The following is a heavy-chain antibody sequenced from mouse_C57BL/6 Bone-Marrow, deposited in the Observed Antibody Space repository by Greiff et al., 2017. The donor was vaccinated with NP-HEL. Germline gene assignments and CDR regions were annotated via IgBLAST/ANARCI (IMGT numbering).Heavy chain of an antibody. V-gene: IGHV1-5*01. CDR3: RRSVTAGGAGDGYFDV. CDR2: IYPGNSDT. D-gene: IGHD1-2*01. J-gene: IGHJ1*03. Sequence: VQLQQSGTVLARPGASVKMSCKTSGYTFTSYWMHWVKQRPGQGLEWIGAIYPGNSDTSYNQKFKGKAKLTAVTSASTAYMELSSLTNEDSAVYYCRRSVTAGGAGDGYFDVWGTGTTVTVSS. CDR1: GYTFTSYW.